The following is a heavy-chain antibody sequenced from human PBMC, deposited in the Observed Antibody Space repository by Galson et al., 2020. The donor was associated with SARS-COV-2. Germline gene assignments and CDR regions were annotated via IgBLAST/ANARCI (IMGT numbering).Heavy chain of an antibody. CDR1: GGSFSNYY. CDR2: INHSGST. V-gene: IGHV4-34*01. CDR3: ARSRQDVTMIEVGITADDHYMDV. D-gene: IGHD3-22*01. Sequence: SETLSLTCTVSGGSFSNYYWSWIRQSPATGLEWIGEINHSGSTNSSPSPKSRVTIAVDTSKNQFSLKVTSMTAADTAVYYCARSRQDVTMIEVGITADDHYMDVWSKGTTVTISS. J-gene: IGHJ6*03.